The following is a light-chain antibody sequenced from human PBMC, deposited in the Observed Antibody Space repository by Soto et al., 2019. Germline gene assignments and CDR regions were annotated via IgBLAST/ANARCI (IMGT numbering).Light chain of an antibody. CDR2: AAS. J-gene: IGKJ4*01. CDR3: QQLRMYPST. Sequence: IQLTQSPSSLSAAVGDRVTITCRDSQDIAIYLAWYQPKTGEATKLLIYAASTLYGGVPSRFSGSGSGTDFALTITSLHAEAFATYYCQQLRMYPSTCGGATKVEIK. V-gene: IGKV1-9*01. CDR1: QDIAIY.